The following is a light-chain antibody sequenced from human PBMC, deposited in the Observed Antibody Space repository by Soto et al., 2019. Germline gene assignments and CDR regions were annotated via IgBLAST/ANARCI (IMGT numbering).Light chain of an antibody. CDR1: QTISRY. V-gene: IGKV1-39*01. CDR3: QQSYSTRYT. J-gene: IGKJ2*01. CDR2: AAS. Sequence: DIQMTQSPSSLSASVGDRVTITCRASQTISRYLNWYQQKPGKAPKILMYAASNLQSGVPSRFSGGGSGTDFNLTISSLQPGDSATYYCQQSYSTRYTFGQGTKVDSK.